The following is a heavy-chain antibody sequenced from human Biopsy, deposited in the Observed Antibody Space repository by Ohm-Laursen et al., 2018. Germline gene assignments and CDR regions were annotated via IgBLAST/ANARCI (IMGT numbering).Heavy chain of an antibody. CDR1: GDSVSSNRAA. Sequence: SETLSLTCAISGDSVSSNRAAWNWIRQSPSRGLEWLGRTFYRAKWYTDFAVSVKSRIALTPDPSTNQFSLQLNSVTPDDTALYYCARSGSDSLNYYFDFWGQGTLVTVSS. D-gene: IGHD2-21*02. CDR3: ARSGSDSLNYYFDF. CDR2: TFYRAKWYT. V-gene: IGHV6-1*01. J-gene: IGHJ4*02.